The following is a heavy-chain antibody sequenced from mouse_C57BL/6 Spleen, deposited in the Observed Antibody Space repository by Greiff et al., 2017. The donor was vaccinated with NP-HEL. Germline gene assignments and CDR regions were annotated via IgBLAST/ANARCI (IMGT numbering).Heavy chain of an antibody. CDR2: INPSTGGT. J-gene: IGHJ3*01. CDR3: ARRGITTDGFAY. D-gene: IGHD1-1*01. Sequence: VQLQQSGPELVKPGASVKISCKASGYSFTGYYMNWVKQSPEKSLEWIGEINPSTGGTTYNQKFKAKATLTVDKSSSTAYMQLKSLTSEDSAVYYCARRGITTDGFAYWGQGTLVTVSA. CDR1: GYSFTGYY. V-gene: IGHV1-42*01.